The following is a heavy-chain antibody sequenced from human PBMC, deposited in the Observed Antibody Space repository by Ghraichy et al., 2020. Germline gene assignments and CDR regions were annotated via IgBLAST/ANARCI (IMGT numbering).Heavy chain of an antibody. D-gene: IGHD2-15*01. Sequence: GESLNISCAASGFTFSSYAMHWVRQAPGKGLERVAVISYDGSNKYYADSVKGRFTISRDNSKNTLYLQMNSLRAEDTAVYYCARGGVVVVADLAAMDVWGQGTTVTVSS. V-gene: IGHV3-30-3*01. CDR3: ARGGVVVVADLAAMDV. J-gene: IGHJ6*02. CDR2: ISYDGSNK. CDR1: GFTFSSYA.